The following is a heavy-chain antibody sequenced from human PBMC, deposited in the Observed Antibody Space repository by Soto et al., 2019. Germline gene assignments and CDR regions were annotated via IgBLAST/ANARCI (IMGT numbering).Heavy chain of an antibody. CDR2: ISSSGSTI. CDR1: GFTFSDYY. CDR3: AKDPHYIWGIYRNLGYYFDT. Sequence: PGGSLRLSCAASGFTFSDYYMSWIRQAPGKGLEWVSYISSSGSTIYYADSVKGRFTISRDNAKNSLYLQMNSLRAEDTAVYYSAKDPHYIWGIYRNLGYYFDTWGQGTLLTV. D-gene: IGHD3-16*02. J-gene: IGHJ4*02. V-gene: IGHV3-11*01.